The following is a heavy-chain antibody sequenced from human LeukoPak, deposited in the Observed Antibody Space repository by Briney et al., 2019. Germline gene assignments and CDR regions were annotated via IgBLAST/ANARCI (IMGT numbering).Heavy chain of an antibody. D-gene: IGHD3-22*01. V-gene: IGHV3-23*01. CDR2: IGGSGGST. J-gene: IGHJ1*01. CDR1: GFIFSNYA. CDR3: AKVSYYDSSGYYPTEYFQH. Sequence: GASLRLSCAASGFIFSNYAMSWVRQAPGKGLEWVSAIGGSGGSTYYADSVKGRFTISRDNSKNTLYLQMNSLRAEDTAVYYCAKVSYYDSSGYYPTEYFQHWGQGTLVTVSS.